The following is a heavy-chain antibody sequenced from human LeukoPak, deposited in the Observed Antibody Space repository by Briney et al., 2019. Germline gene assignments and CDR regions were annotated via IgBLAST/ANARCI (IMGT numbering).Heavy chain of an antibody. CDR3: AKSRGWLQIWDY. Sequence: GGSLRLSCAASGFTFSSYSMNWVRQAPGKGLEWVSSISPSSSYIYYGDSVKGRFTISRDNAKNSLYLQMNRLRAEDTAVYYCAKSRGWLQIWDYWGQGTLVTVSS. CDR2: ISPSSSYI. CDR1: GFTFSSYS. D-gene: IGHD5-24*01. J-gene: IGHJ4*02. V-gene: IGHV3-21*04.